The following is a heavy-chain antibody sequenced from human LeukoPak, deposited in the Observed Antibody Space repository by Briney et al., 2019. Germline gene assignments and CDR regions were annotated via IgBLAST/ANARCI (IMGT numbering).Heavy chain of an antibody. Sequence: GGSLRLSCEASGFPFTKYGFHWIRQAPGKGLEWVAVIWYDGSNKYYADSVKGRFTISRDNSKNTIFLQMTGLRAGDTAVYYCARDEFGWFGEYNYWGQGTLVTVSS. J-gene: IGHJ4*02. CDR2: IWYDGSNK. V-gene: IGHV3-33*01. D-gene: IGHD3-10*01. CDR3: ARDEFGWFGEYNY. CDR1: GFPFTKYG.